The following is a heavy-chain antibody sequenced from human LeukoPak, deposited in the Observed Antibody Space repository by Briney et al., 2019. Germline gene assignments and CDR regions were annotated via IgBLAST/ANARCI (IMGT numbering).Heavy chain of an antibody. Sequence: PSETLSLTCTVSGGSISSYYWSWIRQPPGKGLEWIGYIYYSGSTNYNPSLKSRVTISVDTSKNQFSLKLSSVTAADTAVCYCARGHYYGSGSYFGYFDYWGQGTLVTVSS. CDR2: IYYSGST. J-gene: IGHJ4*02. CDR3: ARGHYYGSGSYFGYFDY. D-gene: IGHD3-10*01. CDR1: GGSISSYY. V-gene: IGHV4-59*01.